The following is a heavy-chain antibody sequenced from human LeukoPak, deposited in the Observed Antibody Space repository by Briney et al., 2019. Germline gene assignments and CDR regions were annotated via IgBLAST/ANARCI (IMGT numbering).Heavy chain of an antibody. J-gene: IGHJ4*02. V-gene: IGHV3-30*02. D-gene: IGHD3/OR15-3a*01. CDR2: TRFDGTNR. CDR3: ARDAYHSGDLDQ. Sequence: HGGGLRLSRAASGLTFRNHIMHWVPQGPRKRLGRVSFTRFDGTNRYDVDSVKGPFTISRDKPNNMFYVQMNSLKLDDAAVYYCARDAYHSGDLDQWGEGTLVIVSS. CDR1: GLTFRNHI.